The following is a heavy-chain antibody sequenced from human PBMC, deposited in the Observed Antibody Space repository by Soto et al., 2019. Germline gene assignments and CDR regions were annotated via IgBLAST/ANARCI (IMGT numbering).Heavy chain of an antibody. CDR3: ARRTYTIFGVVMPYYYMAV. D-gene: IGHD3-3*01. CDR2: MNPNSGNT. Sequence: QVQLVQSGAEVKKPGASVKVSCKASGYTFTSYDINWVRQATGQGLEWMGWMNPNSGNTGYAQKFQGRVNMTRNTSISTAYMELSSLRSEDTAVYYCARRTYTIFGVVMPYYYMAVWGKGTTVTVSS. J-gene: IGHJ6*03. V-gene: IGHV1-8*01. CDR1: GYTFTSYD.